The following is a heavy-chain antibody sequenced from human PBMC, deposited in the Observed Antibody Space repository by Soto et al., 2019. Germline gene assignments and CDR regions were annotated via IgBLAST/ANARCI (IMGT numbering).Heavy chain of an antibody. Sequence: GGSLRLSCAAPGFTFSSYGMHWVRQAPGKGLEWIAVISYDGSNKYYAGSVKGRFTISRDNSKNTLYLQMSSLRAEDTAVYYCAKGIGLFLEWSQMYYFAYWGQGTLVTVSS. D-gene: IGHD3-3*01. J-gene: IGHJ4*02. CDR3: AKGIGLFLEWSQMYYFAY. CDR1: GFTFSSYG. V-gene: IGHV3-30*18. CDR2: ISYDGSNK.